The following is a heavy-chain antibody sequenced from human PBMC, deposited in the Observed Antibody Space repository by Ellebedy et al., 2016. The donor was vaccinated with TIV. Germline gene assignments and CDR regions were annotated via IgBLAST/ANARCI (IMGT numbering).Heavy chain of an antibody. J-gene: IGHJ4*02. CDR1: GFSFSDHS. Sequence: GESLKISCAASGFSFSDHSMDWVRQAPGKGLQWVGRIRNKAARHSTQYAASVEGRFIISRDNSRTSLYLQMNSLKREDTAVYFCVRDNWGLDFWGQGTLVTVAS. CDR3: VRDNWGLDF. CDR2: IRNKAARHST. V-gene: IGHV3-72*01. D-gene: IGHD7-27*01.